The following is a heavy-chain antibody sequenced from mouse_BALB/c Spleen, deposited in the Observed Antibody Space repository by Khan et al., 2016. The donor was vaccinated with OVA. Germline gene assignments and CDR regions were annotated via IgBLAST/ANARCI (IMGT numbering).Heavy chain of an antibody. D-gene: IGHD4-1*01. J-gene: IGHJ3*01. Sequence: QVQLQQSGAELARPGASVKLSCKASGYTFSDYYINWVKQRTGQGLEWIGEIYPGRGNTYYNEKFNGKATLTADKSSSTAYMQFSSLTSEDSAVFFCARSGTGSFLYWGQGTLVTVSA. V-gene: IGHV1-77*01. CDR1: GYTFSDYY. CDR3: ARSGTGSFLY. CDR2: IYPGRGNT.